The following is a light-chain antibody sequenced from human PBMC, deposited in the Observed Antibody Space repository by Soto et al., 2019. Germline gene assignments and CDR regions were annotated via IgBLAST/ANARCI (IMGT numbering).Light chain of an antibody. V-gene: IGKV1-12*01. Sequence: DIQMTQSPSSVSASVGDRVTITCRASQGISSWLAWYQQKPGKAPKLLIYGVSTRATGIPDRFSGSGSGTDFTLTISRLEPEDFAVYYCQQHGTSPITFGQGTRLEIK. CDR2: GVS. CDR3: QQHGTSPIT. J-gene: IGKJ5*01. CDR1: QGISSW.